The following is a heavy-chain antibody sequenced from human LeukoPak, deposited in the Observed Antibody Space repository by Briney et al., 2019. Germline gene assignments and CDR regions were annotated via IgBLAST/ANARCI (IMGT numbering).Heavy chain of an antibody. V-gene: IGHV4-4*02. J-gene: IGHJ4*02. D-gene: IGHD3-10*01. Sequence: SETLSLTCAVSGGSISSSNWWSWVRQPPGKGLEWIGEIYHSGSTNYNPSLKSRVTISVDKSKNQFSLKLSSVTAADTAVYYCARDVLLWFGELSGWGQGTLVTVSS. CDR1: GGSISSSNW. CDR3: ARDVLLWFGELSG. CDR2: IYHSGST.